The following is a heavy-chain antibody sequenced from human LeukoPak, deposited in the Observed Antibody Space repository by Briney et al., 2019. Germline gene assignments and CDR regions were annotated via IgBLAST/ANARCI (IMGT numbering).Heavy chain of an antibody. Sequence: GGSLRLSCAASGFTFSSYSMNWVRQAPGKGLEWVSSISSSSSYIYCADSVKGRFTISRDNAKNSLYLQMNSLRAEDTAVYYCARDLLGQYCSGGSCFQGSLGYWGQGTLVTVSS. CDR3: ARDLLGQYCSGGSCFQGSLGY. J-gene: IGHJ4*02. CDR1: GFTFSSYS. D-gene: IGHD2-15*01. CDR2: ISSSSSYI. V-gene: IGHV3-21*01.